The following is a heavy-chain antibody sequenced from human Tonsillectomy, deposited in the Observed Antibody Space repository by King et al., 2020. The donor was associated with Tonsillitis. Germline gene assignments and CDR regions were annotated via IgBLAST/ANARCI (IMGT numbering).Heavy chain of an antibody. CDR1: RYSFTTFW. V-gene: IGHV5-51*01. Sequence: QLVQSGAEVKKPGESLKISCKGYRYSFTTFWIAWVRLMPGKGLEWMCILSPGDSDTRYSSSFQGQVTISADKSISTAYLQWSSLKASYTAMDYCASPLEMATIDAFDIWGQGTMVTVSS. CDR2: LSPGDSDT. J-gene: IGHJ3*02. CDR3: ASPLEMATIDAFDI. D-gene: IGHD5-24*01.